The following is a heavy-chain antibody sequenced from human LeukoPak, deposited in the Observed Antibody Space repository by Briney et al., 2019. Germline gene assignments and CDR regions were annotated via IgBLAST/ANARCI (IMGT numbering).Heavy chain of an antibody. D-gene: IGHD2-2*01. CDR3: ARLPWEAGPAANRLDP. Sequence: SETLSLTCTVSGGSISSSSYYWGWIRQPPGKGLEWIGSIYSTGSTYYSPSLKSRVTIFLDTSKNQFSLKLSSVTAADTAVYYCARLPWEAGPAANRLDPWGQGTLVTVSS. J-gene: IGHJ5*02. V-gene: IGHV4-39*01. CDR1: GGSISSSSYY. CDR2: IYSTGST.